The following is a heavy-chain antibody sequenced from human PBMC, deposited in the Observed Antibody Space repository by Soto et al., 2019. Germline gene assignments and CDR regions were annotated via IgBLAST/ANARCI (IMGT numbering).Heavy chain of an antibody. D-gene: IGHD3-22*01. V-gene: IGHV4-31*03. CDR2: IFYTGTT. Sequence: PSETLSLTCTVSGGSITSSSYYWGWIRQPPGKGLEWIGYIFYTGTTYYNPSLKSRVSISVDTSKNQFSLKLSSVTAADTAVYYCARHGMDYYDSIGYYYSPYYFVYWGQGTLVSVSS. CDR1: GGSITSSSYY. CDR3: ARHGMDYYDSIGYYYSPYYFVY. J-gene: IGHJ4*02.